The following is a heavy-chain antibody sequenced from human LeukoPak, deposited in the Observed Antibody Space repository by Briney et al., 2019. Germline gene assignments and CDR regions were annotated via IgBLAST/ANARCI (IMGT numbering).Heavy chain of an antibody. CDR1: GFTFSSYS. V-gene: IGHV3-21*01. CDR3: ARATWDPNYYYYMDV. Sequence: GGSLRLSCAASGFTFSSYSMNWVRQAPGKGLEWVSSISSSSSYIYYADSVKGRFTISRDNARNSLYLQMNSLRAEDTAVYYCARATWDPNYYYYMDVWGKGTTVTVSS. D-gene: IGHD1-26*01. J-gene: IGHJ6*03. CDR2: ISSSSSYI.